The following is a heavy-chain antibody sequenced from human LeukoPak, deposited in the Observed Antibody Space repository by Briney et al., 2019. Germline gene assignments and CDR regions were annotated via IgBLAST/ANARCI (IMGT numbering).Heavy chain of an antibody. J-gene: IGHJ4*02. Sequence: PGGSLRLSCAASGFTSTTYWMSWVRQAPGKGLEWVANIKQDGSEKYYMDSVKGRFTLSRDNAKNSLYLQMNTLRAEDTAVYYCARNPGGGDYTSDFFDYWGQGTLVTVSS. CDR1: GFTSTTYW. CDR3: ARNPGGGDYTSDFFDY. D-gene: IGHD4-17*01. V-gene: IGHV3-7*01. CDR2: IKQDGSEK.